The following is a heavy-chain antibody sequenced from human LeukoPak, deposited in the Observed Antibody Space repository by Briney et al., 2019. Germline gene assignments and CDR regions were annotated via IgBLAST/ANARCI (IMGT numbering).Heavy chain of an antibody. J-gene: IGHJ6*02. CDR1: GGTFSSYA. CDR2: IIPILGIA. CDR3: ARLLYYYGMHV. V-gene: IGHV1-69*04. Sequence: SVKVSCKASGGTFSSYAISWVRQAPGQGVEWMGRIIPILGIANYAQKFQGRVTITAEKSTSTAYMELSSLRSEDTAVYYCARLLYYYGMHVWGQGTTVTVSS.